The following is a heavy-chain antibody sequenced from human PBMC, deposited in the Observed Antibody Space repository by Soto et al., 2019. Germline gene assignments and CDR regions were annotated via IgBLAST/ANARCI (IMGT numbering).Heavy chain of an antibody. Sequence: QVQLVQSGAEVKKPGASVKVSCKASGYTFTSYDIKWVRQATGQGLEWMGWVHPNRGNTGHAPKFQGRVTMPRNTSMSTAYMELSSLRSEDTAVYYCPREKSYGMDGWGQGTTVTVSS. V-gene: IGHV1-8*01. J-gene: IGHJ6*02. CDR2: VHPNRGNT. CDR3: PREKSYGMDG. CDR1: GYTFTSYD.